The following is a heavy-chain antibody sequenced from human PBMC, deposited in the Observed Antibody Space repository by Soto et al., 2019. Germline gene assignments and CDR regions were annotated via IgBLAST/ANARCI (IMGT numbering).Heavy chain of an antibody. CDR3: ARRIAVAGHDAFDI. V-gene: IGHV3-20*01. CDR2: INWNVNIT. CDR1: GFTFRSYA. Sequence: GGSLILSCSASGFTFRSYAMHWVRQAPGKGLECVSGINWNVNITGYADSVKGRFTISRDNAKNSLYLQMNSLRAEDTALYHCARRIAVAGHDAFDIWGQGTMVTVSS. J-gene: IGHJ3*02. D-gene: IGHD6-19*01.